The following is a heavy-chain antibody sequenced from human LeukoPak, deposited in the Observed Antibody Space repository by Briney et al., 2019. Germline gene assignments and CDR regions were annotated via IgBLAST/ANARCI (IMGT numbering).Heavy chain of an antibody. CDR3: AKDSTLWPSTFDH. V-gene: IGHV3-30*18. Sequence: GGSLRLSCAASGFTFSSYGMHWVRQAPGKGLEWVAVISYDGSNKYYADSVKGRFTISRDNSKSTLYLQMNSLRAEDTAVYYCAKDSTLWPSTFDHWGQGTLVTVSS. J-gene: IGHJ4*02. CDR1: GFTFSSYG. CDR2: ISYDGSNK. D-gene: IGHD3-10*01.